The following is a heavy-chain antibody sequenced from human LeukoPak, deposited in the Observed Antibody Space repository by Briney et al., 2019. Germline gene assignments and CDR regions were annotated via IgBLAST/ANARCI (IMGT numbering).Heavy chain of an antibody. V-gene: IGHV3-30*18. D-gene: IGHD1-20*01. Sequence: PGRSLRLSCAASGFTFSSYGMHWVRQAPGKGLEWVAVISYDGSNKYYADSVKGRFTISRDNSKNTLYLQTNSLRAEDTAVYYCAKLTGTTENFDYWGQGTLVTVSS. CDR1: GFTFSSYG. CDR2: ISYDGSNK. CDR3: AKLTGTTENFDY. J-gene: IGHJ4*02.